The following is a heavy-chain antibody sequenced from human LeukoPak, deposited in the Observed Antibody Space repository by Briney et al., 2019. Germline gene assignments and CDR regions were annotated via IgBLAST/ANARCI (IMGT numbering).Heavy chain of an antibody. CDR3: AKMQLWTSDSFDV. J-gene: IGHJ3*01. V-gene: IGHV4-38-2*01. D-gene: IGHD5-18*01. CDR2: CHHSGTT. CDR1: GFSIIRGYY. Sequence: SETLSLTCSVSGFSIIRGYYWGFIRQPPGKGLEWIGSCHHSGTTYYNPSLKSRLTISLDTSKSQFSLNLTSVTAADTAVYFCAKMQLWTSDSFDVWGQGTKVTVSS.